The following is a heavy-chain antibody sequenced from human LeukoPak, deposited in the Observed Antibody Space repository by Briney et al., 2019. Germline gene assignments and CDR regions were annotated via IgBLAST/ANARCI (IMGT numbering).Heavy chain of an antibody. CDR3: ARVPPTDYYDSFEFDY. Sequence: ASVKVSCKASGYTFTGYYMHWVRQAPGQGLEWMGWINPNSGGTNYAQKFQGRVTMTRDTSISTAYMELSRLRSDDTAVYYCARVPPTDYYDSFEFDYWGQGTLVAVSS. CDR2: INPNSGGT. D-gene: IGHD3-22*01. CDR1: GYTFTGYY. J-gene: IGHJ4*02. V-gene: IGHV1-2*02.